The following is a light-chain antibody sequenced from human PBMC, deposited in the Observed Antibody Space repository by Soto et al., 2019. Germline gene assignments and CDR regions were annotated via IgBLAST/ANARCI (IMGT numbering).Light chain of an antibody. CDR1: QSISSW. Sequence: DLQITQSPSTLSASVEDRVTITCRASQSISSWLAWYQQKPGKAPKLLIYKASTLQSGVPSRFSGSGSGTEFTLAISSLQPDDSATYYCQQYNDNWTFGQGTKV. J-gene: IGKJ1*01. CDR2: KAS. V-gene: IGKV1-5*03. CDR3: QQYNDNWT.